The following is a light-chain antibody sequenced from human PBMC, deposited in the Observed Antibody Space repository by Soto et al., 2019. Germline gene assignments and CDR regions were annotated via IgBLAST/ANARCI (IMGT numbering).Light chain of an antibody. CDR3: QQYGSSPPWT. CDR1: QSVSSSY. V-gene: IGKV3-20*01. Sequence: EIVLTQSPGTLSLSPGERATLSCRASQSVSSSYLAWYQQKPGQAPRLLIYGASSRATDIPDRFSGSGSGTDFTLTISRLEPEDFAVYYCQQYGSSPPWTFGQGTKVDI. CDR2: GAS. J-gene: IGKJ1*01.